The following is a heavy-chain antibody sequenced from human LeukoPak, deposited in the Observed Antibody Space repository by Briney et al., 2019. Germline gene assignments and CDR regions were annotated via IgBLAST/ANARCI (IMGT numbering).Heavy chain of an antibody. CDR1: GGSISSSSYY. CDR3: ARHGGLVDAEFDY. D-gene: IGHD6-6*01. J-gene: IGHJ4*02. CDR2: IYYSGST. V-gene: IGHV4-39*01. Sequence: SETLSLTCTVSGGSISSSSYYWGWIRQPPGKGLEWIGSIYYSGSTYYNPSLKSRVTISVDTSKNQFSLKLSSVTAADTAVYYCARHGGLVDAEFDYWGQGALVTVSS.